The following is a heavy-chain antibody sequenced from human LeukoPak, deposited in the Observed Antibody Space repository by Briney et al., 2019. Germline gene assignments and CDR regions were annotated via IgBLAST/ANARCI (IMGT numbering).Heavy chain of an antibody. CDR3: ATQRGAYGSFGY. Sequence: GESLKISCKDSGYSFTSHWINWLRQMPGKGLEWMGRINPSDSYINYSPSFHGHVTVSADKSISTAYLRWISLKASDTAMYYCATQRGAYGSFGYWGQGALVTVSS. J-gene: IGHJ4*02. CDR2: INPSDSYI. V-gene: IGHV5-10-1*01. D-gene: IGHD3-10*01. CDR1: GYSFTSHW.